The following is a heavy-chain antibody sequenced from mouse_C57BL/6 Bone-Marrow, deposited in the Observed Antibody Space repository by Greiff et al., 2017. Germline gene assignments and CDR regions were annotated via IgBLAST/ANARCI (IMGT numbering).Heavy chain of an antibody. D-gene: IGHD1-1*01. J-gene: IGHJ2*01. CDR3: ARERAYGREYDFDY. V-gene: IGHV5-6*01. CDR2: ISSGGSYT. CDR1: GFTFSSYG. Sequence: EVQGVESGGDLVKPGGSLKLSCAASGFTFSSYGMSWVRQTPDKRLEWVATISSGGSYTYYPDSVKGRFTISRDNAKNTLYLQMSSLKSEDTAMYYCARERAYGREYDFDYWGQGTTLTVSS.